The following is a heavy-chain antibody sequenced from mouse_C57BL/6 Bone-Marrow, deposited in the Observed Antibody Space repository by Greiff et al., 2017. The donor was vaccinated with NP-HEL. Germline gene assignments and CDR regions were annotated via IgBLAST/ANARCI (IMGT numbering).Heavy chain of an antibody. D-gene: IGHD1-1*01. J-gene: IGHJ1*03. CDR1: GYAFSSSW. Sequence: VQLQQSGPELVKPGASVKISCKASGYAFSSSWMNWVKQRPGKGLEWIGRIYPGDGDTNYNGKFKGKATLTADKSSSTAYMQLSSLTSEDSAVYFCARSRYGSWYFDVWGTGTTVTVSS. CDR3: ARSRYGSWYFDV. CDR2: IYPGDGDT. V-gene: IGHV1-82*01.